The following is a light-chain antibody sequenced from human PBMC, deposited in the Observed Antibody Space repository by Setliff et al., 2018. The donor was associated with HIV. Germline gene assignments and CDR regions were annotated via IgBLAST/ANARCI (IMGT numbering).Light chain of an antibody. J-gene: IGLJ1*01. V-gene: IGLV2-14*03. Sequence: QSALTQPASVSGSPGRSITIPCTGTSSDVGAYNQVSWYQQHPGKAPKLMIYDVDQRPSGVSDRFSGSKSGNTASLTISGLQAEDDADYYCSSYTSSKSHVFGTGTKVTVL. CDR3: SSYTSSKSHV. CDR2: DVD. CDR1: SSDVGAYNQ.